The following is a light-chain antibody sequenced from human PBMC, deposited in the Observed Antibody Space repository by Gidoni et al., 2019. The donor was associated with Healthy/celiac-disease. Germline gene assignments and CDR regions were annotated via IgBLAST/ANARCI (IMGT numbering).Light chain of an antibody. CDR3: QQYGSSPRT. Sequence: DIVLTQSPGTLSLSPGERATLSCRASQRVSSSYLTWYQQKPGQAPRLLIYGASSRAAGIPDRFSGSGSVTDLTLTISRLEPDDYAVYYCQQYGSSPRTFGQGTKVEIK. J-gene: IGKJ1*01. V-gene: IGKV3-20*01. CDR2: GAS. CDR1: QRVSSSY.